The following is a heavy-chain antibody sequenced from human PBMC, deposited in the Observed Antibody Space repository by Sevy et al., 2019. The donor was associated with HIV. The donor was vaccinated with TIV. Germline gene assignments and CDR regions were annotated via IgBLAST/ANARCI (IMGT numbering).Heavy chain of an antibody. V-gene: IGHV3-9*01. Sequence: GGSLRLSCAASGFTFDDYAMHWVRQAPGKGLEWVSGISWNSGSIGYADSVKGRFTISRDNAKNSLYLQMNSLRAEDTALYYCAKDLYCSSLHLGHYYYYGMDVWGQGTTVTVSS. CDR3: AKDLYCSSLHLGHYYYYGMDV. J-gene: IGHJ6*02. D-gene: IGHD6-6*01. CDR2: ISWNSGSI. CDR1: GFTFDDYA.